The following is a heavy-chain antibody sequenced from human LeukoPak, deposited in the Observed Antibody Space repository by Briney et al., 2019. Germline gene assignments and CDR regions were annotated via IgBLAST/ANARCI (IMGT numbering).Heavy chain of an antibody. V-gene: IGHV3-33*01. Sequence: PGGSLRLSCAASGFTFSHFVMHWVRETPGKGVEYVAGIWYDGSNIDYGDSVKGRITISRDNSQNTLNLQMNSLTTEDTAVYYCASNRYNDHDYWGQGTLGTVSS. CDR3: ASNRYNDHDY. CDR1: GFTFSHFV. CDR2: IWYDGSNI. J-gene: IGHJ4*02. D-gene: IGHD1-1*01.